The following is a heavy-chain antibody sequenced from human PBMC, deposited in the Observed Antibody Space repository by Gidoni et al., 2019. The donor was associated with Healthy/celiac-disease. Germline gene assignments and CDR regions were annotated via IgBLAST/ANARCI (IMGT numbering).Heavy chain of an antibody. CDR1: GFTFSSYG. V-gene: IGHV3-30*18. CDR3: AKDPGDYGIDY. D-gene: IGHD4-17*01. Sequence: QVQLVESGGGVVQPGRSLRLSCAASGFTFSSYGMHWVRQAPGKGLEWVAVISYDGSNKYYADSVKGRFTISRDNSKNTLYLQMNSLRAEDTAVYYCAKDPGDYGIDYWGQGTLVTVSS. CDR2: ISYDGSNK. J-gene: IGHJ4*02.